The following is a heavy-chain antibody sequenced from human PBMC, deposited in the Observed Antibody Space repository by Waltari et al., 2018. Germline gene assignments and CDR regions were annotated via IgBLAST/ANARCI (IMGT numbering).Heavy chain of an antibody. Sequence: EVQLVESGGGLVQPGGSLRLSCAASGFTFSSYSMNWVRQAPGKGLEWVSYISSRSSTIYYADSVKGRLTISRDNAKNSLYLQMNSLRDEDTAVYYCARGVGAMWPFDYWGQGTLVTVSS. CDR2: ISSRSSTI. CDR1: GFTFSSYS. V-gene: IGHV3-48*02. D-gene: IGHD1-26*01. J-gene: IGHJ4*02. CDR3: ARGVGAMWPFDY.